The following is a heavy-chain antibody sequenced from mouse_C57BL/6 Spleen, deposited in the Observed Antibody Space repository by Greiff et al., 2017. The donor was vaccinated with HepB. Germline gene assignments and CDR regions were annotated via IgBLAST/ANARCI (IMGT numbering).Heavy chain of an antibody. J-gene: IGHJ1*03. V-gene: IGHV14-4*01. CDR3: TTGSYWYFDV. D-gene: IGHD1-1*01. CDR1: GFNIKDDY. CDR2: IDPENGDT. Sequence: VHVKQSGAELVRPGASVKLSCTASGFNIKDDYMHWVKQRPEQGLEWIGWIDPENGDTEYASKFQGKATITADTSSNTAYLQLSSLTSEDTAVYYCTTGSYWYFDVWGTGTTVTVSS.